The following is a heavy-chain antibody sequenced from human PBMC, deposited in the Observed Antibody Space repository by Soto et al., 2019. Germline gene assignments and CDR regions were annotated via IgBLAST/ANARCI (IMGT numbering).Heavy chain of an antibody. V-gene: IGHV4-34*01. CDR1: GGSFSGYY. CDR2: INHSGST. J-gene: IGHJ6*02. D-gene: IGHD3-10*01. Sequence: SETLSLTCAVYGGSFSGYYLSWVRQPPGKDLEWIGEINHSGSTNYNPSLKSRVTISADTSKNQFSLKLSSGTAADTAVYYCARGRNYYGSGSYSPYYYYGMDVWGQGTTVTVSS. CDR3: ARGRNYYGSGSYSPYYYYGMDV.